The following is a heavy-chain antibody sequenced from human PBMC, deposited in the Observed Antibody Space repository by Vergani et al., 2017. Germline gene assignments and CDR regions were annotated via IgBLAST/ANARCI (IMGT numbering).Heavy chain of an antibody. J-gene: IGHJ4*02. CDR3: ARNTTYTDS. CDR2: IYPDDSDT. D-gene: IGHD1-1*01. Sequence: EVELVQSGPEMRKPGESLKISCKGSEYSFGNYWIGWVRQMPGKGLEWMGSIYPDDSDTRYSPSVQGQVTISADKSISTAFLQWDSLKASDTALYYCARNTTYTDSWGQGTLVTVSS. V-gene: IGHV5-51*03. CDR1: EYSFGNYW.